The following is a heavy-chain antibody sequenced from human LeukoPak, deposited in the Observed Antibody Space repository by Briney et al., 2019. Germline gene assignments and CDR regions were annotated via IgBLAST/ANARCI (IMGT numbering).Heavy chain of an antibody. CDR2: INTDGSST. CDR3: ARESGIAAALDL. Sequence: GGSLKLSCAASGFTFSSYWMHWVRQAPGKGLVWVSRINTDGSSTSYADSVKGRFTISRDNAKNTLYLQMNSLRAEDTAVYYCARESGIAAALDLWGQGTLVTVSS. D-gene: IGHD6-13*01. V-gene: IGHV3-74*01. J-gene: IGHJ5*02. CDR1: GFTFSSYW.